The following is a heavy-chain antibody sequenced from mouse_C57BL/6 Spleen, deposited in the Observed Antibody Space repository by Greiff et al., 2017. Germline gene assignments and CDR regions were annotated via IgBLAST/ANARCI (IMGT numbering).Heavy chain of an antibody. J-gene: IGHJ4*01. CDR2: INPNNGGT. CDR3: ARERTYYDYDYAMDY. Sequence: EVKLQESGPELVKPGASVKMSCKASGYTFTDYNMHWVKQSHGKSLEWIGYINPNNGGTSYNQKFKGKATLTVNKSSSTAYMELRSLTSEDSAVYYCARERTYYDYDYAMDYWGQGTSVTVSS. CDR1: GYTFTDYN. D-gene: IGHD2-4*01. V-gene: IGHV1-22*01.